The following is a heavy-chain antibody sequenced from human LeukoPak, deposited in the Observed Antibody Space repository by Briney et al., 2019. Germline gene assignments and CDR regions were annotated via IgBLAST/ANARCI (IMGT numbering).Heavy chain of an antibody. J-gene: IGHJ4*02. V-gene: IGHV3-30*04. CDR3: ARDIGPIEVPGRSKDY. Sequence: TGRSLRPSCAASGFTFSTYTMHWVRQAPGKGLEWVALISFDGSDTYSADSVKGRFTISRDNSKNTMYLQMNRLRPEDTAVYYCARDIGPIEVPGRSKDYWGQGTLVTVSS. CDR1: GFTFSTYT. CDR2: ISFDGSDT. D-gene: IGHD4-11*01.